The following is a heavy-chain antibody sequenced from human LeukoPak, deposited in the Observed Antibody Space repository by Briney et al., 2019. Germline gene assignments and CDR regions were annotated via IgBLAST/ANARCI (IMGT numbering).Heavy chain of an antibody. Sequence: SETLSLTCTVSGGSISSSSYYWGWIRQPPGKGLEWIGSIYYSGSTYYNPSLKSRVTISIDTSKNQFSLQLNSVTPEDTAVYYCAREKKLAGNDYWGQGTLVTVSS. D-gene: IGHD3-10*01. V-gene: IGHV4-39*02. CDR3: AREKKLAGNDY. CDR2: IYYSGST. J-gene: IGHJ4*02. CDR1: GGSISSSSYY.